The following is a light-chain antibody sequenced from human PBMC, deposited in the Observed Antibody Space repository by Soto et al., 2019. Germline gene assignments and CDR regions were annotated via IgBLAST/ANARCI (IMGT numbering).Light chain of an antibody. J-gene: IGKJ1*01. CDR2: DAS. CDR3: KHYNSYGT. Sequence: DIQMTQSPSTLSASVGDRVTITCRASQSISSWLAWYQQKPGKAPKLLIYDASSLESGVPSRFSGSGSGTEFTLTISSLQPDDFATYYCKHYNSYGTFGQGTKVDIK. CDR1: QSISSW. V-gene: IGKV1-5*01.